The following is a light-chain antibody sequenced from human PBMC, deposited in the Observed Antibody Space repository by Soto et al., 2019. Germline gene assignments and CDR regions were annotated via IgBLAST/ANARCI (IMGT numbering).Light chain of an antibody. J-gene: IGLJ2*01. Sequence: QPVLTQSPSASASLGASVTLTCTLSSGHSNYAIAWHQQQPEKGPRYLMKLNSDGRHSKGDGIPDRFSGSSSGAERYLTISGLQSEDEADYYCQTWGTGIQVFGGGTKLTVL. V-gene: IGLV4-69*01. CDR1: SGHSNYA. CDR3: QTWGTGIQV. CDR2: LNSDGRH.